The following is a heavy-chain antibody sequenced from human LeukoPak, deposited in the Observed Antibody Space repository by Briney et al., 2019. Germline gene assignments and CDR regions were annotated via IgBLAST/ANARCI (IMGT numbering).Heavy chain of an antibody. J-gene: IGHJ4*02. CDR2: INPNSGGT. CDR1: GYTFTGYY. CDR3: ARSGWYGVPFDY. D-gene: IGHD6-19*01. V-gene: IGHV1-2*02. Sequence: RASVTVSCKASGYTFTGYYMHWVRQAPGQGLEWMGWINPNSGGTNYAQKFQGRVTMTRDTSISTAYMELSRLRSDDTAVYYCARSGWYGVPFDYWGQGTLVTVSS.